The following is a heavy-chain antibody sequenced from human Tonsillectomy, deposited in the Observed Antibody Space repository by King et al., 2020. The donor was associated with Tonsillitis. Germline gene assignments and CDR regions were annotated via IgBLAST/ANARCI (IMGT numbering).Heavy chain of an antibody. D-gene: IGHD4-17*01. CDR3: ARAPWTTVTTSFDY. Sequence: HVQLVESGGGVVQPGRSLRLSCAASGFTFSSYAMHWVRQAPGKGLEWVAVISYDGSNKYYADSVKGRFTISRDNSKNTLYLQGNSLRAEDTAVYYCARAPWTTVTTSFDYWGQGTLVTVSS. CDR2: ISYDGSNK. CDR1: GFTFSSYA. V-gene: IGHV3-30*04. J-gene: IGHJ4*02.